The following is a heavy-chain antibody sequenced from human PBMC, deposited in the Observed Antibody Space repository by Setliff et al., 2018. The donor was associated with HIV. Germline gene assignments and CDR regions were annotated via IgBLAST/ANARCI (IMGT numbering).Heavy chain of an antibody. CDR1: GGSFSDYY. J-gene: IGHJ4*02. CDR2: IHHSGST. CDR3: ARVELGHFDY. V-gene: IGHV4-34*01. D-gene: IGHD1-7*01. Sequence: SETLSLTCAVYGGSFSDYYWSWISQPPGKGLEWIGEIHHSGSTSYSPSLMSRVTISVDTSKKQFSLKLSSVTAADTAVYYCARVELGHFDYWGQGTLVTVSS.